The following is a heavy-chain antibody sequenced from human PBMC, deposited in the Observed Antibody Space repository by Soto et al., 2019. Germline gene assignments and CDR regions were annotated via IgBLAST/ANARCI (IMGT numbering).Heavy chain of an antibody. Sequence: ASVKVSCKASGYIFTGYHIRWVRQAPGRGLEWMGWVNPNSGDTEYAQNFQGRVTMTRDTSFNLVYMEMSGLMSDDTAVYYCARDARGTRGFDEMDIWGQGTTVTVSS. D-gene: IGHD3-9*01. CDR1: GYIFTGYH. V-gene: IGHV1-2*02. J-gene: IGHJ6*02. CDR3: ARDARGTRGFDEMDI. CDR2: VNPNSGDT.